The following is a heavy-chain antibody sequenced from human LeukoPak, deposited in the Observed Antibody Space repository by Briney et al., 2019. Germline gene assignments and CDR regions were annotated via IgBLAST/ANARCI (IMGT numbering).Heavy chain of an antibody. CDR3: ARNRDGYNWGFWFDP. D-gene: IGHD5-24*01. V-gene: IGHV1-8*02. J-gene: IGHJ5*02. CDR2: MNPNSGNT. CDR1: GYTFTGYY. Sequence: GASVKVSCKASGYTFTGYYMHLVRQAPGQGLEWMGWMNPNSGNTGYAQKFQGRVTMTRNTSISTAYMELSSLRSEDTAVYYCARNRDGYNWGFWFDPWGQGTLVTVSS.